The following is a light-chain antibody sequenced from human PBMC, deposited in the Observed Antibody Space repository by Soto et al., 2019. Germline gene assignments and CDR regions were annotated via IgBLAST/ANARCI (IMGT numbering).Light chain of an antibody. V-gene: IGKV3-11*01. J-gene: IGKJ5*01. Sequence: EIVLTQSPATLSLSPGERATLSCRASQSVSSYLAWYQQKPGQAPGLLIYDASNRATGIPARFSGSGSGTDFNLTISSLEPEDFAVYYCQQRSNWPITFGQGTRLEIK. CDR1: QSVSSY. CDR3: QQRSNWPIT. CDR2: DAS.